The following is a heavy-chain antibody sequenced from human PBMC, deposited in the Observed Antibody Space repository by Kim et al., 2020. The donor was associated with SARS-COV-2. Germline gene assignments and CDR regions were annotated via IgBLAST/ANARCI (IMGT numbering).Heavy chain of an antibody. CDR3: AGGGRYYVENTYY. D-gene: IGHD6-19*01. J-gene: IGHJ4*02. Sequence: SETLSLTCTVSGGSISSYYWSWIRQPPGKGLEWIGYIYYSGSTNYNPSLKSRVTISVDTSKNQFSLKLSSVTAADTAVYYCAGGGRYYVENTYYWGQGTLVTVSS. CDR1: GGSISSYY. CDR2: IYYSGST. V-gene: IGHV4-59*13.